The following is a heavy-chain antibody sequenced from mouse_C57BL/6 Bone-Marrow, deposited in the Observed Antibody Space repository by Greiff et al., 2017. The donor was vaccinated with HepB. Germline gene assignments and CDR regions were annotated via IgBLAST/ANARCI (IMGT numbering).Heavy chain of an antibody. CDR1: GYAFSSSW. CDR2: IYPGDGDT. D-gene: IGHD3-3*01. CDR3: ARQEGRDGAMDY. V-gene: IGHV1-82*01. J-gene: IGHJ4*01. Sequence: QVQLKQSGPELVKPGASVKISCKASGYAFSSSWMNWVKQRPGKGLEWIGRIYPGDGDTNYNGKFKGKATRTADKSSSTAYMQLSSLTSEDSAVYFCARQEGRDGAMDYWGQGTSVTVSS.